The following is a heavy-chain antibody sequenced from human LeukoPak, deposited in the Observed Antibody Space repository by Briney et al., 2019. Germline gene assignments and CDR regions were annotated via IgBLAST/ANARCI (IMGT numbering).Heavy chain of an antibody. CDR1: GYTFTGYY. D-gene: IGHD3-9*01. CDR2: INPNSGGT. V-gene: IGHV1-2*02. J-gene: IGHJ6*02. CDR3: ARERSILRYFDRLLLEGNYGMDV. Sequence: ASVKVSCKASGYTFTGYYMHWVRQAPGQGREWMGWINPNSGGTNYAQKFQGRVTITRDTSISTAYMELSRLRSDDTAVYYCARERSILRYFDRLLLEGNYGMDVWGQGTTVTVSS.